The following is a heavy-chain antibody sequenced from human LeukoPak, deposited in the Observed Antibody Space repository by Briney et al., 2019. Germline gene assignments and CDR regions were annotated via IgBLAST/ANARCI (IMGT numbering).Heavy chain of an antibody. Sequence: SETLSLTCTVSGGSISSYYWSWIRQPPGKGLEWIGYIYYSGSTNYNPSLKSRVTISVDTSRNQFSLKLSSVTAADTAVYYCASRTIAAAGWGDDAFDIWGQGTMVTVSS. CDR1: GGSISSYY. CDR3: ASRTIAAAGWGDDAFDI. V-gene: IGHV4-59*01. CDR2: IYYSGST. J-gene: IGHJ3*02. D-gene: IGHD6-13*01.